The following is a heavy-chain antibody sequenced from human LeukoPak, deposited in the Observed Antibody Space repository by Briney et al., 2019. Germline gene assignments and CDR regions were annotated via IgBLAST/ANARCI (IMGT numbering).Heavy chain of an antibody. Sequence: GGSLRLSCAVSGFAFSSYWMNWVRQAPGKGPEWVANIKQDGSEKNYVDSVKGRFTISRDNAKSSPFLQMNDLRAEDTAVYYCAKGGRGNGEVYWGQGTLATVSS. V-gene: IGHV3-7*01. CDR3: AKGGRGNGEVY. CDR1: GFAFSSYW. J-gene: IGHJ4*02. CDR2: IKQDGSEK. D-gene: IGHD2-8*01.